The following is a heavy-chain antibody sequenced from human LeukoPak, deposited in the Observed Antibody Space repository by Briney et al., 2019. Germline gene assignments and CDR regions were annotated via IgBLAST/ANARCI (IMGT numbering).Heavy chain of an antibody. J-gene: IGHJ4*02. D-gene: IGHD1-26*01. CDR2: IYYSGST. CDR3: AVTTRELFDY. V-gene: IGHV4-31*03. Sequence: PSQTLSLTCTVSGGSISSGGYYWSWIRQHPGKGLEWIGYIYYSGSTYYNPSLKSRVTISVDTSKNQFSLKLSSVTATDTAVYYCAVTTRELFDYWGQGTLVTVSS. CDR1: GGSISSGGYY.